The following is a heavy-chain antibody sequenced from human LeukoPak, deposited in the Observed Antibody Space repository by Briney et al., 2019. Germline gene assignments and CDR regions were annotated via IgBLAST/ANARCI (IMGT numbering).Heavy chain of an antibody. CDR2: INPSGSST. D-gene: IGHD3-10*01. Sequence: ASVKVSCKASGYGFTSHYMHWVRQAPGQGLEWMGLINPSGSSTLYAQKFQERVTITRDMSTSTAYMELNSLRSEDTAVYYCAAMVRGVTYNWFDPWGQGTLVTVSS. J-gene: IGHJ5*02. CDR3: AAMVRGVTYNWFDP. CDR1: GYGFTSHY. V-gene: IGHV1-46*01.